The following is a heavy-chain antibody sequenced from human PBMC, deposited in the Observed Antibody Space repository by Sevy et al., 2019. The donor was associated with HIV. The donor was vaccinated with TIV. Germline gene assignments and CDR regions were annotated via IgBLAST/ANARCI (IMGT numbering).Heavy chain of an antibody. J-gene: IGHJ4*02. CDR1: GFTFSSYW. D-gene: IGHD3-16*01. CDR2: INQDGSEK. CDR3: ARGGSLFAY. V-gene: IGHV3-7*03. Sequence: GGSLRLSCTASGFTFSSYWMAWVRQAPGKGLEWVANINQDGSEKYYLDSVKGRFTISRDNAKNSLYLQMNSLRAEDTAVYYCARGGSLFAYSGQGTLVTVSS.